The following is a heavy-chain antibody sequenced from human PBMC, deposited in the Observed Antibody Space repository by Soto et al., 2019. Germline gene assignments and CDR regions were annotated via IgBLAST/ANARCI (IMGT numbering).Heavy chain of an antibody. CDR1: GGSFSGYY. V-gene: IGHV4-34*01. CDR3: GRVGNILTGYYNLTRSLAY. CDR2: INHSGST. J-gene: IGHJ4*02. Sequence: SETLSLTCAVYGGSFSGYYWSWIRQPPGKGLEWIGEINHSGSTNYNPSLKSRVTISVDTSKNQFSLKLSSVTAADTAVYYCGRVGNILTGYYNLTRSLAYWGQGTLVTVSS. D-gene: IGHD3-9*01.